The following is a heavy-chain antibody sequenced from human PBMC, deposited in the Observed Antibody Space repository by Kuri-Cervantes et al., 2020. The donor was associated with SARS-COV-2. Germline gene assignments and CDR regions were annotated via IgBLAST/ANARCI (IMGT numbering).Heavy chain of an antibody. CDR2: ISGSGGST. V-gene: IGHV3-23*01. CDR1: GFTFSSYA. CDR3: AKDKFMYYDSSGYYDY. Sequence: GESLKISCAASGFTFSSYAMSWVRQAPGKGLEWVSAISGSGGSTYYADSVKGRFTISRDNSKNTLYLQMNSLRAEDTAVYYCAKDKFMYYDSSGYYDYWGQGTLATVSS. D-gene: IGHD3-22*01. J-gene: IGHJ4*02.